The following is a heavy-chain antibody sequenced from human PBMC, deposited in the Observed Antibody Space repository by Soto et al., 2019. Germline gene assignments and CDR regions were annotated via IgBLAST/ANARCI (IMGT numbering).Heavy chain of an antibody. D-gene: IGHD6-13*01. J-gene: IGHJ5*02. Sequence: GGALGLCCSSSGFTFSSYAMRWVRQAPGKGLEYVSAISSSGGSTYYADSVKGRFTISRDNSKNTLYLQMSSLRAEDTAVYHCVRGSSSWYATNWFDPWGQGTLVTVSS. V-gene: IGHV3-64D*06. CDR3: VRGSSSWYATNWFDP. CDR1: GFTFSSYA. CDR2: ISSSGGST.